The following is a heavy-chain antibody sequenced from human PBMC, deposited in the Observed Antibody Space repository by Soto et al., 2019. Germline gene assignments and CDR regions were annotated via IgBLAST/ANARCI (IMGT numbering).Heavy chain of an antibody. CDR3: ASMYEYQLNYYHYGMDV. CDR1: GFTFSSYS. J-gene: IGHJ6*02. CDR2: ISSSSSTI. D-gene: IGHD2-2*01. V-gene: IGHV3-48*02. Sequence: EVQLVESGGGLVQPGGSLRLSCAASGFTFSSYSMNWVRQAPGKGLEWVSYISSSSSTIYYADSVKGRFTISRDNAKNSLYLQMNSLRDEDTAVYYCASMYEYQLNYYHYGMDVWGQGTTVTVSS.